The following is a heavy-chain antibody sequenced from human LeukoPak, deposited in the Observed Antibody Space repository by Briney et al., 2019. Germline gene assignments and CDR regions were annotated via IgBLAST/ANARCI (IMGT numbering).Heavy chain of an antibody. J-gene: IGHJ4*02. CDR3: ARERVVIASFDY. CDR2: INPSGGST. V-gene: IGHV1-46*01. D-gene: IGHD3-3*01. Sequence: ASVKVSCKASGYNFRSYYVHWVRQAPGQGLEWLGVINPSGGSTTYAQNFQGRVTMTRDTSTRTVYMEVSSLRSEDTAVYYCARERVVIASFDYWGQGTLVTVSS. CDR1: GYNFRSYY.